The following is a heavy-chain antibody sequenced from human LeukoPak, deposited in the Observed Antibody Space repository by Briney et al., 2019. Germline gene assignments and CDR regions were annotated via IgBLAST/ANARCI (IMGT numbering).Heavy chain of an antibody. CDR2: IIPICGTA. J-gene: IGHJ5*02. CDR3: GVDSSGYYGLTPGWFDT. Sequence: GASVEVSCKASGGTFSSYAISWVRQAPGQGLEWMGGIIPICGTANYAQKFQGRLTITTDESTSTAYMELSSLRSEDTAVYYCGVDSSGYYGLTPGWFDTWGQGPLVTVSS. V-gene: IGHV1-69*05. D-gene: IGHD3-22*01. CDR1: GGTFSSYA.